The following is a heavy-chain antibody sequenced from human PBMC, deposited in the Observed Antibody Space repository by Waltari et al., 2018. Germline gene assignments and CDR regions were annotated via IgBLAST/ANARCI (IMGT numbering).Heavy chain of an antibody. Sequence: APGKGLEWVSVIYSGGSTYYADSVKGRFTISRDNSKNTLYLQMNSLRAEDTAVYYCARDPQQGGHFDIWGQGTMVTVSS. J-gene: IGHJ3*02. CDR3: ARDPQQGGHFDI. V-gene: IGHV3-53*01. D-gene: IGHD6-13*01. CDR2: IYSGGST.